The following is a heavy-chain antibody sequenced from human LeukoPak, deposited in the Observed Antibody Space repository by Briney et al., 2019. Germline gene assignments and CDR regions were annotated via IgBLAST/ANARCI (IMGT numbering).Heavy chain of an antibody. CDR3: ARGYRAHQTFYSSHYFDY. V-gene: IGHV3-7*02. Sequence: PGGSLRLSCTASGFTFSSYWMNWVRQAPGKGLEWVANIKQDGSEKYYVDSVKGRFTISRDNAKKSLYLQMNSLRAEDTAVYYCARGYRAHQTFYSSHYFDYWGQGTLVTVSS. J-gene: IGHJ4*02. CDR1: GFTFSSYW. CDR2: IKQDGSEK. D-gene: IGHD5-24*01.